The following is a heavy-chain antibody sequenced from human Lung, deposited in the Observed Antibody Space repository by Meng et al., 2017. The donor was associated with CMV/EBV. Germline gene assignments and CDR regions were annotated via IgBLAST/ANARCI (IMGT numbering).Heavy chain of an antibody. V-gene: IGHV1-2*02. CDR2: IIPNSGGA. D-gene: IGHD2-15*01. CDR3: ARVYCSGGTCYDAFDI. J-gene: IGHJ3*02. Sequence: SVXVSXXASGYSFTGYYMHWGRQPPGQGLEWMGWIIPNSGGANYAQKFQGRATMTRDTSISTAYMELSSLRSDDTAIYYCARVYCSGGTCYDAFDIWGQGXMVTVSS. CDR1: GYSFTGYY.